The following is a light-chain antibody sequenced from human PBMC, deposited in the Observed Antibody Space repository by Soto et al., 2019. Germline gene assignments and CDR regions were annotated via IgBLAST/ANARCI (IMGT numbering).Light chain of an antibody. CDR1: QSISSTY. J-gene: IGKJ4*01. Sequence: EIVLTQSPGTLSLSPGERATLSCRASQSISSTYFAWYQQRPGQAPRLLIYGASSRDTGIPDRFSGSGSGTDFTLTISRLEPEDFAVYYCQQYGSPGTFGGGTKVEIK. V-gene: IGKV3-20*01. CDR2: GAS. CDR3: QQYGSPGT.